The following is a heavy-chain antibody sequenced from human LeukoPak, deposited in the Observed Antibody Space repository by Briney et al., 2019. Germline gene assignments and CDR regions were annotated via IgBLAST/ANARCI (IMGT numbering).Heavy chain of an antibody. CDR3: ARVGYYGSGLDY. Sequence: GGSLRLSCAASGFTFSSYEMNWVRQAPGKGLEWVSYISSSGSTIYYADSVKGRFTISRDNAKNSLYLQMNSLRAEYTSVYYCARVGYYGSGLDYWGQGTLVTVSS. D-gene: IGHD3-10*01. CDR2: ISSSGSTI. J-gene: IGHJ4*02. V-gene: IGHV3-48*03. CDR1: GFTFSSYE.